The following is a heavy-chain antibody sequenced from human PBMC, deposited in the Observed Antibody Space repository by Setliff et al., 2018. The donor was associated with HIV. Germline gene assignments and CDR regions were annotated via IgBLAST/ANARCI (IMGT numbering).Heavy chain of an antibody. CDR2: VNHSGST. V-gene: IGHV4-34*01. CDR1: GGSFSGYY. J-gene: IGHJ3*02. Sequence: NPSETLSLTCAVYGGSFSGYYWSWIRQPPGKGLEWIGEVNHSGSTNYNPSLKSRVTISVDTSKNQFSLKLTSVAAADTAVYYCAKRPGYGYPFHIWGQGTMVTVSS. D-gene: IGHD5-18*01. CDR3: AKRPGYGYPFHI.